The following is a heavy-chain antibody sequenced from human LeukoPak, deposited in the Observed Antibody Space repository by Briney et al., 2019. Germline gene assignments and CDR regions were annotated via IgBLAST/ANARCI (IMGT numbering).Heavy chain of an antibody. CDR1: GGTLSSYA. D-gene: IGHD3-10*01. Sequence: EASVKVSCKASGGTLSSYAISWVRQAPGQGLEWMGGIIPIFGTANYAQKFQGRVTITADESTSTAYMELSSLRSEDTAVYYCARDKNKRFRGVITELYYYYGMDVWGKGTTVTVSS. J-gene: IGHJ6*04. V-gene: IGHV1-69*01. CDR3: ARDKNKRFRGVITELYYYYGMDV. CDR2: IIPIFGTA.